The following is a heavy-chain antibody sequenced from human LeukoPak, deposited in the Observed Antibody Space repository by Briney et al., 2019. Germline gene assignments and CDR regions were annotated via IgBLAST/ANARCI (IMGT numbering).Heavy chain of an antibody. CDR2: IKTDGSDR. CDR3: IRDFLTVTTNDY. Sequence: LAGGSLRLSCVVSGFSFSDYWMHWVRQAPGKGLVWVSGIKTDGSDRRYADFVKGRFTISRDNAKNTLFLQMNSLRAEDTAVYYCIRDFLTVTTNDYWGQGTLVTVSS. V-gene: IGHV3-74*01. J-gene: IGHJ4*02. CDR1: GFSFSDYW. D-gene: IGHD4-11*01.